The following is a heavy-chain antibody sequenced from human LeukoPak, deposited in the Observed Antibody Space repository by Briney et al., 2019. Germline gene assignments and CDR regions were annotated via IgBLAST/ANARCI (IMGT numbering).Heavy chain of an antibody. CDR2: ISSSSSTI. CDR1: GFTFSSYG. Sequence: GGSLRLSCAASGFTFSSYGMTWVRQAPGKGLEWVSYISSSSSTIYYADSVKGRFTISRDNAKNSLYLQMNSLRAEDTAVYYCARGTYYYDSSGYYVGYYYYYMDVWGKGTTVTVSS. D-gene: IGHD3-22*01. J-gene: IGHJ6*03. V-gene: IGHV3-48*01. CDR3: ARGTYYYDSSGYYVGYYYYYMDV.